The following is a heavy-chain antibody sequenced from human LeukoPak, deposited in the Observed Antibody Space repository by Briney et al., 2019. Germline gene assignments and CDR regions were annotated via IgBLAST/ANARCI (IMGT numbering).Heavy chain of an antibody. CDR3: ARERTSHLLDYYYYGMDV. V-gene: IGHV1-69*04. Sequence: SVKVSCKASGGTFSSYAISWVRQAPGQGLEWMGRIIPIFGIANYAQKFQGRVTITADKSTSTAYMELSSLRSEDTAVYYCARERTSHLLDYYYYGMDVWGQGTTATVSS. D-gene: IGHD1-14*01. CDR1: GGTFSSYA. J-gene: IGHJ6*02. CDR2: IIPIFGIA.